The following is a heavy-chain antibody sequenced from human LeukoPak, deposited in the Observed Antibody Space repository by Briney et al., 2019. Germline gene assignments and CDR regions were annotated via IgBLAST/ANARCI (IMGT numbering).Heavy chain of an antibody. J-gene: IGHJ3*01. CDR3: AKDRQLWSSPNSFDV. V-gene: IGHV3-30*18. CDR1: GFTFSTYG. CDR2: IPYDGSNK. D-gene: IGHD5-18*01. Sequence: PGGSLRLSCAASGFTFSTYGMHWVRQAPGKGLEWLATIPYDGSNKYYTDSVKGRITISRDNSKNTLYLQMNSLRVEDTAVYYCAKDRQLWSSPNSFDVWGQGTMVIVSS.